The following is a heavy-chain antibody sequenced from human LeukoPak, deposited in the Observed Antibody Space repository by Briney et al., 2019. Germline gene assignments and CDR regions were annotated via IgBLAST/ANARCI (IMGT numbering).Heavy chain of an antibody. CDR1: GFTFSSYG. V-gene: IGHV3-30*02. CDR2: IRYDGSNK. J-gene: IGHJ4*02. D-gene: IGHD6-19*01. Sequence: GGSLRLSCAASGFTFSSYGMHWVRQAPGKGLEWVAFIRYDGSNKYYADSVKGRFTISRDNSKNTLYLQMNSLRAEDTAVYYCAKADSSGWPTTLDYWGQGTLVTVSS. CDR3: AKADSSGWPTTLDY.